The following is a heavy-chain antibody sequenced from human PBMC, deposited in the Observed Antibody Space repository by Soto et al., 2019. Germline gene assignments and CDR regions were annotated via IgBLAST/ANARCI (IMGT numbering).Heavy chain of an antibody. J-gene: IGHJ3*02. V-gene: IGHV3-33*01. Sequence: QLHLVESGGGVVQPGRSLRLSCAASGFIFSQYGMHWVRQTPDKGLEWVAIIGRDGSRQFYAESVKGRFTISRDNSKNILYLQIDSLRVEDTALYLCARDDDKPDNALDMWGQGTMVTVS. CDR2: IGRDGSRQ. CDR1: GFIFSQYG. CDR3: ARDDDKPDNALDM. D-gene: IGHD3-22*01.